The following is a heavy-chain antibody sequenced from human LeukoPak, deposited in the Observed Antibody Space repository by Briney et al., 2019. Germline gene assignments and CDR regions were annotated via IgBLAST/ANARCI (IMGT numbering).Heavy chain of an antibody. D-gene: IGHD4-17*01. CDR3: ARRATVTYLDY. CDR1: GYTSTTYW. Sequence: GESLKISCKGSGYTSTTYWIGWVRQMPGKGLEWVGIIYPGDSETRYSPSFQGQVTISADKSISTAYLQWSSLQASDTAMYYCARRATVTYLDYWGQGTLVTVSS. J-gene: IGHJ4*02. CDR2: IYPGDSET. V-gene: IGHV5-51*01.